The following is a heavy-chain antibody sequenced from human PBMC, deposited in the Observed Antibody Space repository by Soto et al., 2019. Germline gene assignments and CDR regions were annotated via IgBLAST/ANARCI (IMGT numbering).Heavy chain of an antibody. V-gene: IGHV4-59*08. D-gene: IGHD3-9*01. CDR2: IYYSGST. J-gene: IGHJ4*02. CDR3: ARCRSSLRYFDSPFDY. Sequence: SETLSLTCTVSGGSISSYYWSRIRQPPGKGLEWIGYIYYSGSTNYNPSLKSRVTISVDTSKNQFSLKLSSVTAADTAVYYCARCRSSLRYFDSPFDYWGQGTLVPVS. CDR1: GGSISSYY.